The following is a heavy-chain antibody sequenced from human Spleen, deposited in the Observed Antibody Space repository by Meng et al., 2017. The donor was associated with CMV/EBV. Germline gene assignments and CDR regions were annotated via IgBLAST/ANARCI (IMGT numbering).Heavy chain of an antibody. J-gene: IGHJ4*02. D-gene: IGHD3-22*01. Sequence: GSLRLSCAVYGGSFSTYYWSWIRQPPGKGLEWIGEINHSGNTNYNPSLKSRIIISVDTSNNQFSLILSSLTAADTAVYYCARGPSLDSSGYSAYYYWGQGTLVTVSS. CDR2: INHSGNT. CDR1: GGSFSTYY. CDR3: ARGPSLDSSGYSAYYY. V-gene: IGHV4-34*01.